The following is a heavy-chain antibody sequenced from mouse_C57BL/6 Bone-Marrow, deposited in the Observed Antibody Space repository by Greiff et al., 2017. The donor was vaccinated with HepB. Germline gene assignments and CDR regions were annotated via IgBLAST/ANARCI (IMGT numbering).Heavy chain of an antibody. CDR2: IYPGSGNT. CDR3: ARTYSNYEGYYAMDY. J-gene: IGHJ4*01. Sequence: QQSCKASGYTFTDYYINWVKQRPGQGLEWIARIYPGSGNTYYNEKFKGKATLTAEKSSSTAYMQLSSLTSEDSAVYFCARTYSNYEGYYAMDYWGQGTSVTVSS. V-gene: IGHV1-76*01. CDR1: GYTFTDYY. D-gene: IGHD2-5*01.